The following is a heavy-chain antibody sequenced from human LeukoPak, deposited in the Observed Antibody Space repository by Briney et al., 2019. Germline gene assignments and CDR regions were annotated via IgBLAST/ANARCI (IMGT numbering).Heavy chain of an antibody. J-gene: IGHJ4*02. CDR3: ARLATIRGKSPDY. CDR2: VYYSGTT. Sequence: PSETLSLTCTVSGGSISSSSSYWGWIRQPPGKGLQWIGTVYYSGTTYYDPSLKSRVTISVDTSKNQFSLRLNSVTAADTAVYYCARLATIRGKSPDYWGQGTLVTVSS. D-gene: IGHD5-24*01. V-gene: IGHV4-39*01. CDR1: GGSISSSSSY.